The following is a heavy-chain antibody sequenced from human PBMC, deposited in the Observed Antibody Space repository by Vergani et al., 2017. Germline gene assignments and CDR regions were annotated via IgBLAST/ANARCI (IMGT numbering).Heavy chain of an antibody. CDR2: ISGSGGRT. V-gene: IGHV3-23*01. Sequence: EVQLLESGGDLVQPGGSLRLSCAASGFTFNHYAMNWVRQAPGKGLEWVSGISGSGGRTYSAGAVKGRFTIARDSSKNTLYLQMNSLSAGDTAVYYCATAKPRNSGYDYLYFCHAMDVWGQGTTVTVSS. J-gene: IGHJ6*02. CDR1: GFTFNHYA. CDR3: ATAKPRNSGYDYLYFCHAMDV. D-gene: IGHD5-12*01.